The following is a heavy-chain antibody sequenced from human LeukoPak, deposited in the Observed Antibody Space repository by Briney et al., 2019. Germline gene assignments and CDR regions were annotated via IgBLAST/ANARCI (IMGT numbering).Heavy chain of an antibody. D-gene: IGHD4-17*01. CDR2: IKHDGSDI. CDR3: ARGPSTTLTTR. J-gene: IGHJ4*02. CDR1: GFTFSDYW. V-gene: IGHV3-7*01. Sequence: GGCLRLSCVVSGFTFSDYWMTWVRQAPGKGLEWVANIKHDGSDIHYVDSVKGRFTISRDNAQSSLFLQMSSLRREDTAVYYCARGPSTTLTTRWGQGTLVAVSS.